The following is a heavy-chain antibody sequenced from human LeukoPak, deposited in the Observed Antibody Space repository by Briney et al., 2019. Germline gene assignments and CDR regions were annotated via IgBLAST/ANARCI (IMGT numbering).Heavy chain of an antibody. J-gene: IGHJ4*02. CDR1: GGSISSSSYY. CDR2: IYYSGST. V-gene: IGHV4-39*01. D-gene: IGHD5-12*01. Sequence: SETLSLTCTVSGGSISSSSYYWGWIRQPPGKGLEWIGNIYYSGSTYYNPSLKSRVTISVDTSNNQFSLKLSSVTAADTAMYYCARHAPRWLRLGYYFDYWGQGTLVTVSS. CDR3: ARHAPRWLRLGYYFDY.